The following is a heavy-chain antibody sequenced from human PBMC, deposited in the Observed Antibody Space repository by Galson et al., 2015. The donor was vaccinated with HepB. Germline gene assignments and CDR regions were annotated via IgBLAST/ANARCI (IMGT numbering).Heavy chain of an antibody. CDR2: IIPIFGTA. CDR1: GGTFSSYG. CDR3: ARNARELLIADIFVI. D-gene: IGHD3-10*01. V-gene: IGHV1-69*05. Sequence: SVKVSCKASGGTFSSYGINWVRQAPGQGLEWMGGIIPIFGTATNAQKFQGRVTITTDETTSTAYMELSSLRSEDTAIYYCARNARELLIADIFVIWGQGTMVTVSS. J-gene: IGHJ3*02.